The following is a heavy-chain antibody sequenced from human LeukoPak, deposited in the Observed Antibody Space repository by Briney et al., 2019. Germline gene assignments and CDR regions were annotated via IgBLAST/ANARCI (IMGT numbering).Heavy chain of an antibody. CDR3: AKYAPPTTVMTRFFDY. D-gene: IGHD4-17*01. CDR1: GFTFSSYA. J-gene: IGHJ4*02. Sequence: GGSLRLSCAASGFTFSSYAMHWVRQAPGKGLEWVSVIGVEGGGIQYADSVKGRFSISRDNSKDTLYLQMNNLRAEDTAVYYCAKYAPPTTVMTRFFDYWGQGTLVTVSS. V-gene: IGHV3-23*01. CDR2: IGVEGGGI.